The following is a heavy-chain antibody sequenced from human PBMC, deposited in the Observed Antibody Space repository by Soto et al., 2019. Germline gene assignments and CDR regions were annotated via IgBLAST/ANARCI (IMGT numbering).Heavy chain of an antibody. V-gene: IGHV4-4*07. D-gene: IGHD1-7*01. CDR2: ISTTGNT. J-gene: IGHJ4*02. Sequence: SETLALTCTVSVDTITSFSWNWIRQSAGKGLEWIGRISTTGNTHYNPSLENRVTMSLDTSKNQFSLKLTSVTAADTAVYYCEGESGENWSYEAYWGQGTLVTVSS. CDR3: EGESGENWSYEAY. CDR1: VDTITSFS.